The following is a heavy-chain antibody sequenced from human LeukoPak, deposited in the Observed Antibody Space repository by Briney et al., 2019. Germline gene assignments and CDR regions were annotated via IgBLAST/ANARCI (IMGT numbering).Heavy chain of an antibody. J-gene: IGHJ4*02. V-gene: IGHV3-43*02. Sequence: GGSLRLSCAASGFTFDGYGMQWVRRPPGKGLEWVAVISGDGGTTYYADSVKGRFTISRDNSEKTVYLQMNSLRTEDTAFYYCGKDIEYCDFWNVYEYRGQGTLVTVSS. CDR1: GFTFDGYG. CDR3: GKDIEYCDFWNVYEY. CDR2: ISGDGGTT. D-gene: IGHD3-3*01.